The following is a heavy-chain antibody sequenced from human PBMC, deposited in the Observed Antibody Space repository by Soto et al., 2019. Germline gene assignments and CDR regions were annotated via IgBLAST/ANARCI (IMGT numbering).Heavy chain of an antibody. CDR2: IYPGDSDT. CDR3: ARGPYSSPPKDAFDI. Sequence: GESLKISCKGSGYSFTSYWIGWVRQMPGKGLEWMGIIYPGDSDTRYSPSFQGQVTISADKSISTAYLQWSSLKASDTAMYYCARGPYSSPPKDAFDIWGQGTMVTVSS. CDR1: GYSFTSYW. D-gene: IGHD6-19*01. J-gene: IGHJ3*02. V-gene: IGHV5-51*01.